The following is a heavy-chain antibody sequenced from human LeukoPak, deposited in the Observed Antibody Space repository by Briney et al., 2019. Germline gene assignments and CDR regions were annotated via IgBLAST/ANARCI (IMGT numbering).Heavy chain of an antibody. CDR1: GFSLSTSGVG. V-gene: IGHV2-5*01. J-gene: IGHJ3*02. Sequence: SGPTLVKPTQTLTLTCTFSGFSLSTSGVGVGWIRQPPGKALEWLALIYWNDDKRYSPSLKSRLTITKDTSKNQVVLTMTNMDPVDTATYYCAHRRAGSEVYDFWSGYDAFDIWGQGTMVTVSS. CDR2: IYWNDDK. D-gene: IGHD3-3*01. CDR3: AHRRAGSEVYDFWSGYDAFDI.